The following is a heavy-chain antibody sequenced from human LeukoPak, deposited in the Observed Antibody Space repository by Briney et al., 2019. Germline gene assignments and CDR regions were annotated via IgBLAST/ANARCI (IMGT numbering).Heavy chain of an antibody. J-gene: IGHJ6*03. V-gene: IGHV4-59*01. CDR2: IYYSGST. Sequence: PSETLSLTCTVPGGPLSSYYWRWIRQPPGKGPEWIGYIYYSGSTNYNPSLKGRVTISVDTSKNQFSLKLSSVTAADTAVYYCAREGVAATDRYYYYYMDVWGKGTTVTVSS. D-gene: IGHD2-15*01. CDR1: GGPLSSYY. CDR3: AREGVAATDRYYYYYMDV.